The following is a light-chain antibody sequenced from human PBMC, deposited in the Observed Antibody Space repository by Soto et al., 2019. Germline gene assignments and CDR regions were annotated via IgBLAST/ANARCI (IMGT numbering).Light chain of an antibody. CDR1: QSVDIN. Sequence: ELEMTQSPATLSVSPGETVALSCRASQSVDINVAWYPQKGGQAPRLLISVSSSRATGVPVRFRGGGSGTEFTLTFSGLQSEDFAVYDCQQYDSWPSFGQGTKLQIK. CDR3: QQYDSWPS. V-gene: IGKV3-15*01. CDR2: VSS. J-gene: IGKJ2*01.